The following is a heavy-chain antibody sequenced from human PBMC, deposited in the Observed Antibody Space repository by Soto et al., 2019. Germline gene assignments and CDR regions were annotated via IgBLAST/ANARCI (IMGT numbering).Heavy chain of an antibody. J-gene: IGHJ4*02. CDR1: GYTFTSYS. V-gene: IGHV1-18*01. D-gene: IGHD5-18*01. Sequence: QVQLVQSGAEVKKPGASVKVSCKASGYTFTSYSISWVRQAPGQGLEWMGWISAYNGKTYHARKLQGRVTMTPDTSTSTAYMELRSLRSDVTAVYYCARDVGYGLIDYWCQGTLVTVSS. CDR2: ISAYNGKT. CDR3: ARDVGYGLIDY.